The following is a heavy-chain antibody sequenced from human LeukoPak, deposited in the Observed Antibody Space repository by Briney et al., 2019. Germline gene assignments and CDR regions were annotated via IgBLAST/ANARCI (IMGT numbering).Heavy chain of an antibody. CDR1: GVSMRGYY. J-gene: IGHJ4*01. CDR3: ATRPADGSWYGVFDF. V-gene: IGHV4-59*01. Sequence: SETLSLTCSVSGVSMRGYYWSWIRQAPGKAPEWIGYIYSSGSTNYNPSLNSRVTMSLDASKYQFSLKLTFVTAADTAVYYCATRPADGSWYGVFDFWSRGTLVTVSS. CDR2: IYSSGST. D-gene: IGHD3-10*01.